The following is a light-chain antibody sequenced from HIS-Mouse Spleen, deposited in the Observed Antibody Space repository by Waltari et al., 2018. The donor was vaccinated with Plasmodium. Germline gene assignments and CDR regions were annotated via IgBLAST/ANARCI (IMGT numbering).Light chain of an antibody. CDR2: GAS. CDR3: QQYNNWSFT. CDR1: QSVSSN. Sequence: EIVMTQSPATLSVSPGERATLSCRASQSVSSNLAWYQQKPGQAPRLLIYGASNRATGIPARFSGSGSGTEFTLTISSLQSEDFAVYYSQQYNNWSFTFGPGTKVDI. V-gene: IGKV3-15*01. J-gene: IGKJ3*01.